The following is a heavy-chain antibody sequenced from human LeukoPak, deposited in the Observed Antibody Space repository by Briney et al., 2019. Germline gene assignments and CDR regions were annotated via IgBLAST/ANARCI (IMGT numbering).Heavy chain of an antibody. Sequence: KASETLSLTCTVSGGSISRSSYYWGWIRQPPGKGLEWIGSIYYSGSTYQNPSLKSRVTISVDTSKKQFSLKLSSVTAADTAVYYCARHSEDYYDSSGCLDYWGQGTLVTVSS. J-gene: IGHJ4*02. D-gene: IGHD3-22*01. V-gene: IGHV4-39*01. CDR3: ARHSEDYYDSSGCLDY. CDR2: IYYSGST. CDR1: GGSISRSSYY.